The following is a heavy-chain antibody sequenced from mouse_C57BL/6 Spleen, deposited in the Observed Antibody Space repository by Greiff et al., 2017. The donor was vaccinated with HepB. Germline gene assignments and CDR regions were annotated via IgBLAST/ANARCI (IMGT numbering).Heavy chain of an antibody. CDR1: GYTFTDYE. CDR2: IDPETGGT. Sequence: VQLQQSGAELVRPGASVTLSCKASGYTFTDYEMPWVKQTPVHGLEWIGAIDPETGGTAYNQKFKGQAILTADKSSSTAYMELRSLTSEDSAVYYCTRGGYFDVWGTGTTVTVSS. CDR3: TRGGYFDV. J-gene: IGHJ1*03. V-gene: IGHV1-15*01.